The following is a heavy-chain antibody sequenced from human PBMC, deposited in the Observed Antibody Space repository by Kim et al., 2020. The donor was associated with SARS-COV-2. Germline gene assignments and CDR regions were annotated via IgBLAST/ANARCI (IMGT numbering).Heavy chain of an antibody. CDR3: AKEQVRGGLLYHYYGVDV. Sequence: GGSLRLSCVASGFSFSVYGMHWVRQAPGKGLEWVAVMSYDGTNKYYADFVRGRFTISRDNTKSTLYLQIDSLRVEDTAVYYCAKEQVRGGLLYHYYGVDVWGQGTTVTVSS. CDR2: MSYDGTNK. V-gene: IGHV3-30*18. D-gene: IGHD3-10*01. CDR1: GFSFSVYG. J-gene: IGHJ6*02.